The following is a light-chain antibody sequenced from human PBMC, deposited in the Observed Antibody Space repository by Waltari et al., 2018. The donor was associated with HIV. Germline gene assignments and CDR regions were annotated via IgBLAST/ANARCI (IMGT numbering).Light chain of an antibody. CDR1: SSDVGAYNL. V-gene: IGLV2-23*02. CDR3: CSYVSEIVPCV. J-gene: IGLJ3*02. CDR2: DVS. Sequence: QTALTQPASVSGSPGPSLTISCTGTSSDVGAYNLFSWYQQHPGKAPRLIIYDVSERPAGVSNRFTGSKSGNTASLTISGLQAEDEADYYCCSYVSEIVPCVFGGGTKLTVL.